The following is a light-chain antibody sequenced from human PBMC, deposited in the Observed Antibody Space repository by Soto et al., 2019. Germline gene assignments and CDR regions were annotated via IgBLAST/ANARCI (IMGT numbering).Light chain of an antibody. Sequence: EVVLTQSPGALSLSPGERATLSCRAAPSVSSSYLARYHHKPGQAPSLLICGASSRATGIPDRFSGSGSGTDFTLTISRWGPKEFAVYYCQQDSSRWTFGQGTKVDIK. V-gene: IGKV3-20*01. CDR2: GAS. CDR3: QQDSSRWT. J-gene: IGKJ1*01. CDR1: PSVSSSY.